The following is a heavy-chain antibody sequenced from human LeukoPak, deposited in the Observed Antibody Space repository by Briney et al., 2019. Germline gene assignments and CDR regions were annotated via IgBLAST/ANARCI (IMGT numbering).Heavy chain of an antibody. J-gene: IGHJ4*02. CDR3: ARGRYYYDSSGYCWSSLLYFDY. CDR1: GGSFSGYY. D-gene: IGHD3-22*01. V-gene: IGHV4-34*01. CDR2: INHSGST. Sequence: SETLSLTCAVYGGSFSGYYWSWIRQPPGKGLEWIGEINHSGSTNYNPSLKSRVTISVDTSKNQLSLKLGSVTAADTAVYYCARGRYYYDSSGYCWSSLLYFDYWGQGTLVTVSS.